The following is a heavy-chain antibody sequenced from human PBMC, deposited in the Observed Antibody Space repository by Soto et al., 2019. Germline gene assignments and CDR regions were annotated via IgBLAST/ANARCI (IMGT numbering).Heavy chain of an antibody. CDR1: GGSISSYY. J-gene: IGHJ6*02. CDR2: IYYSGST. CDR3: ASQYYDFWSGQAPTYYYGMDV. V-gene: IGHV4-59*12. D-gene: IGHD3-3*01. Sequence: SETLSLTCTVSGGSISSYYWSWIRQPPGKGLEWIGYIYYSGSTNYNPSLKSRVTISVDTSKNQFSLKLSSVTAVDTAVYYCASQYYDFWSGQAPTYYYGMDVWGQGTTVTVSS.